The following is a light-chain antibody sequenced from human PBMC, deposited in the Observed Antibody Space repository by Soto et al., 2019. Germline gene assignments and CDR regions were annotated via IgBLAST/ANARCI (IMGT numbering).Light chain of an antibody. CDR1: QSVSTY. Sequence: DIVLTQSPATLSLSPGERATLSCRASQSVSTYLAWYQKKPGQAPRLLIFDASNRATGVPARFSGSGSGTDFTRTISSLEPEDFAVYYCHQRNNWVTFGQGTRLDIK. CDR3: HQRNNWVT. J-gene: IGKJ5*01. V-gene: IGKV3-11*01. CDR2: DAS.